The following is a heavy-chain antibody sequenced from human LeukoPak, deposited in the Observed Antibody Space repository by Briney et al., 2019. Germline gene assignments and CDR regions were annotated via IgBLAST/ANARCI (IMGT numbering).Heavy chain of an antibody. CDR2: INQDGSEE. CDR3: VRDGGVSGYDLLDP. Sequence: GGSLRLSCAASGFTFSHYWMTWVRQAPGKGLEWVAQINQDGSEEYYMDSVKARFTISRDNAKNSVFLQMNSLRAEDTAVYYCVRDGGVSGYDLLDPWGQGTLVTVSS. D-gene: IGHD5-12*01. V-gene: IGHV3-7*01. J-gene: IGHJ5*02. CDR1: GFTFSHYW.